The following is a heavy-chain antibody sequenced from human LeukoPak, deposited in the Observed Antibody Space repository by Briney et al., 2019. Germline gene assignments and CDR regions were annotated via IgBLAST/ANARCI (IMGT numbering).Heavy chain of an antibody. CDR2: MSDSGDNT. CDR1: GFTFSNFA. CDR3: ATEGLGY. J-gene: IGHJ1*01. V-gene: IGHV3-23*01. Sequence: AGGSLRLSCGTSGFTFSNFAMSWVRPAPGKGLDWVSDMSDSGDNTYAAHSVKGRFTISRDNFKNTLYLHMNGLRDDDTASYHCATEGLGYWRPCTQVTVSS. D-gene: IGHD2-21*01.